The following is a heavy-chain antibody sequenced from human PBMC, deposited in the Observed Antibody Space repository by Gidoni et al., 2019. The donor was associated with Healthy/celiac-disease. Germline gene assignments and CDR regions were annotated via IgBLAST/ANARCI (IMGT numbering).Heavy chain of an antibody. CDR1: GFTFSDYY. J-gene: IGHJ3*02. CDR3: ARESYSPGIVGAMVRAFDI. V-gene: IGHV3-11*05. Sequence: GGLVKPGWSLRLSCADSGFTFSDYYMSWIRQAPGKGLEWVSYISSSSSYTNYADSVKGRFTISRDNAKNSLYLQMNSLRAEDTAVYYCARESYSPGIVGAMVRAFDIWGQGTMVTVSS. D-gene: IGHD1-26*01. CDR2: ISSSSSYT.